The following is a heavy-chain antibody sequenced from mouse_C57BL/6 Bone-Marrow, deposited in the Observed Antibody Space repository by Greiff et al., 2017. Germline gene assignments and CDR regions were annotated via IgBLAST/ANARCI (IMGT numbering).Heavy chain of an antibody. CDR3: ARDGYTAY. V-gene: IGHV1-81*01. J-gene: IGHJ3*01. CDR1: GYTFTSYG. CDR2: IYPRSGNT. Sequence: QVQLQQSGAELARPGASVKLSCKASGYTFTSYGISWVKQRTGQGLEWIGEIYPRSGNTYYNEKFKGKATLTADKSSSTAYMALRSLTSEDSAVYFCARDGYTAYWGQGTLVTVSA. D-gene: IGHD2-3*01.